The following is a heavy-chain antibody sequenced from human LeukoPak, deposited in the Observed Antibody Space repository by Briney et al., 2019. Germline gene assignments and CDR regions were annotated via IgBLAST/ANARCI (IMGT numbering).Heavy chain of an antibody. D-gene: IGHD6-13*01. V-gene: IGHV3-21*04. Sequence: GGSLRLSCAASGFTFSNYNMNWVRQAPGKGLEWVSSITSTSSYIYYADSVRGRFTISRDNAKNSLYLQMNSLRAEDTAVYYCARDLMGIAYRGAFYYWGQGTLVTVSS. CDR3: ARDLMGIAYRGAFYY. CDR1: GFTFSNYN. CDR2: ITSTSSYI. J-gene: IGHJ4*02.